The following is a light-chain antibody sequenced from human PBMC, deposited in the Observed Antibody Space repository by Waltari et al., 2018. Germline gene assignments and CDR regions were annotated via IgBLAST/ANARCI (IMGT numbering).Light chain of an antibody. CDR1: QSVSSN. J-gene: IGKJ3*01. CDR2: AAS. CDR3: QQRSTWPEVT. V-gene: IGKV3-11*01. Sequence: EIVLTQSPATLSLSPGESATLSCRASQSVSSNLAWYQHKPGQTPRLLIYAASNRATGIPARFSGSGSGTDFTLTISSLEPEDFAVYYCQQRSTWPEVTFGPGTKVDIK.